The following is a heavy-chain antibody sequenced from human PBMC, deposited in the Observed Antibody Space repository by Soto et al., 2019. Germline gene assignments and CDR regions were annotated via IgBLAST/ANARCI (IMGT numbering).Heavy chain of an antibody. J-gene: IGHJ5*02. Sequence: TLSLTCTVAGGSVSSGSYDWSWIRQPPGKGLEWIGYIYYSGSTNYNPSLKSRVTISVDTSKNQFSLKLSSVTAADTAVYYCARDIVATYNWFDPWGQGTLVTVPS. D-gene: IGHD5-12*01. CDR2: IYYSGST. CDR3: ARDIVATYNWFDP. V-gene: IGHV4-61*01. CDR1: GGSVSSGSYD.